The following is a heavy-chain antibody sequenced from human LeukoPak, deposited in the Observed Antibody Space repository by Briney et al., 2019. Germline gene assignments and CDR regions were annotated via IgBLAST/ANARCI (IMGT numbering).Heavy chain of an antibody. CDR1: GYTFTSYG. CDR2: ISAYNGNT. V-gene: IGHV1-18*01. J-gene: IGHJ4*02. CDR3: ARGRHLAAAGLETLFDY. Sequence: ASVKVSCKASGYTFTSYGISWVRQAPGQGLEWMGWISAYNGNTNYAQKLQGRVTMTTDTSTSTAYMELRSLRSDDTAVYYCARGRHLAAAGLETLFDYWGQGTLVTVSS. D-gene: IGHD6-13*01.